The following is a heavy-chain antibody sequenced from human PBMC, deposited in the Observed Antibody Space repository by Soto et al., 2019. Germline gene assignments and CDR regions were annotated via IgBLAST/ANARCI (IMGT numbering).Heavy chain of an antibody. CDR2: TYYRSKWYN. D-gene: IGHD6-19*01. CDR3: ERETGIAVAGRFDY. CDR1: GDSVSSNSAA. J-gene: IGHJ4*02. V-gene: IGHV6-1*01. Sequence: SQTLSLTCVISGDSVSSNSAAWSWIRQSPSRGLEWLGRTYYRSKWYNDYAVSVKSRITINPDKSKKKFSLQLNSLTPEDTAVYYCERETGIAVAGRFDYWGQGTLVTVSS.